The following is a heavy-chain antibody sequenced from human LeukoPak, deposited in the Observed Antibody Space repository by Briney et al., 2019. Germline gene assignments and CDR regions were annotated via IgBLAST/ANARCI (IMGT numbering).Heavy chain of an antibody. J-gene: IGHJ4*02. V-gene: IGHV4-59*01. CDR1: GGSISSYY. CDR2: IYYSGST. Sequence: SETLSLTCTVSGGSISSYYWSWIRQPPGKGLEWIGYIYYSGSTNYNPSLKSRDTISVDTSKNQFSLKLSSVTAADTAVYYCARDPGNYELDYWGQGTLVTVSS. CDR3: ARDPGNYELDY. D-gene: IGHD3-3*01.